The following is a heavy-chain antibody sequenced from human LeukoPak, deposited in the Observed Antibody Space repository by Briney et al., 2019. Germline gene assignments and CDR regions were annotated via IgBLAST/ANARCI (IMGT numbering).Heavy chain of an antibody. CDR1: GGTFSSYA. J-gene: IGHJ4*02. V-gene: IGHV1-69*04. D-gene: IGHD5-24*01. CDR2: LIPILGIA. Sequence: SVKVSCKSTGGTFSSYAISWPPQAPTQGLKWMGRLIPILGIANYAQKFQGRVTITADKSTSTAYMELSSLRSEDTFFFKQKTAYEIANGSFDYWGQGTLVTVSS. CDR3: KTAYEIANGSFDY.